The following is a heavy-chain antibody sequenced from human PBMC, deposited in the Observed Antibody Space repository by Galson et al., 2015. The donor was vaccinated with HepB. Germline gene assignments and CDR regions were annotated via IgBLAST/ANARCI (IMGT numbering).Heavy chain of an antibody. CDR3: ARNSGSFL. CDR2: IYYSGST. J-gene: IGHJ4*02. CDR1: GGSISSYY. V-gene: IGHV4-59*01. D-gene: IGHD1-26*01. Sequence: ETLSLTCTVSGGSISSYYWSWIRQSPGKGLEWIGYIYYSGSTNYNPSLKSRVTISVDTSKSQFSLKLSSVTAADTALYYCARNSGSFLWGQGTLVTVSS.